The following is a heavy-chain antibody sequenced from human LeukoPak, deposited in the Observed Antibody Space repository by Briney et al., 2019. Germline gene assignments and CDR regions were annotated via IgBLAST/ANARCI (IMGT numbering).Heavy chain of an antibody. D-gene: IGHD1-26*01. J-gene: IGHJ3*02. CDR1: GFTFDDYA. CDR2: INWNSGNI. CDR3: AKSSGSYYTAFDI. Sequence: PGGSLRLSCAASGFTFDDYAMHWVRRAPGKGLEWVSGINWNSGNIGYADSVKGRFTISRDNAKNSLYLQMNSLRVEDMALYYCAKSSGSYYTAFDIWGQGTMVTVSS. V-gene: IGHV3-9*03.